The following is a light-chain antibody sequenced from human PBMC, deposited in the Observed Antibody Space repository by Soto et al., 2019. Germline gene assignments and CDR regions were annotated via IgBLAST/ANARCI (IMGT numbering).Light chain of an antibody. J-gene: IGKJ5*01. CDR1: QSVSSY. CDR2: DAS. CDR3: QQRSNWPPIT. Sequence: EIVLTQSPATLSLSPGESATLSCRVSQSVSSYLAWYQQKPGQAPRLLIYDASNRATGIPARFSGSGSGTDFTLTISSLEPEDFAVYYCQQRSNWPPITFGQGTRLEIK. V-gene: IGKV3-11*01.